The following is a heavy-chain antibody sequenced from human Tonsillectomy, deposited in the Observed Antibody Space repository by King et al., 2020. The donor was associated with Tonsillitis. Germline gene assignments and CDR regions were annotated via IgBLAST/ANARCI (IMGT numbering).Heavy chain of an antibody. V-gene: IGHV1-46*01. J-gene: IGHJ4*02. CDR2: INPSGGGT. Sequence: QLVQSGAEVKKPGASVKVSCRASGYTFTNYYMHWVRQAPGQGLEWMGIINPSGGGTSYAQKFQGRVAMTRDTSTSTVYMELSSLRSEDTAVYHCARGHVDTAMGTFDYWGQGTLVTVSS. D-gene: IGHD5-18*01. CDR3: ARGHVDTAMGTFDY. CDR1: GYTFTNYY.